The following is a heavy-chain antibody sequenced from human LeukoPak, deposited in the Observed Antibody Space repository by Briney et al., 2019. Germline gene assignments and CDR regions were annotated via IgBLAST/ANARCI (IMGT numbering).Heavy chain of an antibody. CDR1: GYTFTRYA. D-gene: IGHD3-22*01. V-gene: IGHV1-3*01. Sequence: VASVKVSCKASGYTFTRYAMHWVRQAPGQRLEWMGWINAGNGNTKYSQKFQGRVTITRDTSASTAYMELSSLRSEDTAVYYCARADSSGYPSAFDIWGQGTMVTVSS. CDR2: INAGNGNT. J-gene: IGHJ3*02. CDR3: ARADSSGYPSAFDI.